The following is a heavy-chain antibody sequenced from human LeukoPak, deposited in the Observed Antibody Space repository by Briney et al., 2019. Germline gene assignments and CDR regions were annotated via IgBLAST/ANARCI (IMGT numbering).Heavy chain of an antibody. D-gene: IGHD3-22*01. V-gene: IGHV3-30*01. CDR1: GLTFSSYA. Sequence: GGSLRLSCAASGLTFSSYAMHWVRQAPGKGLEWVAVISYDGSNKYYADSVKGRFTISRDNSKNTLYLQMNSLRAEDTAVYYCASDSSGAGRDYMDVWGKGTTVTVSS. J-gene: IGHJ6*03. CDR2: ISYDGSNK. CDR3: ASDSSGAGRDYMDV.